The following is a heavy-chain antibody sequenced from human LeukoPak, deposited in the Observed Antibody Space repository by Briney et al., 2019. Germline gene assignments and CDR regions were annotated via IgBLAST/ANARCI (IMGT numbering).Heavy chain of an antibody. V-gene: IGHV3-15*05. CDR1: GFTFSGAW. CDR2: FKSKTDDETT. J-gene: IGHJ4*02. CDR3: TTDQAYYYGSGIRADQ. Sequence: GSLPLSCACSGFTFSGAWMGWVGRAPGKGPEWFGDFKSKTDDETTDYAAPVKARFTISRDDSKNTLYLQMNSLKTADTAVYYCTTDQAYYYGSGIRADQWGQGTLVTVSS. D-gene: IGHD3-10*01.